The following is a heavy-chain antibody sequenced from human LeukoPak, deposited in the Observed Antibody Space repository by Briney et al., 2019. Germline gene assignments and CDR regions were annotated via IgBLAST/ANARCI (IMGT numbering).Heavy chain of an antibody. CDR1: GYIFTSYG. V-gene: IGHV1-18*01. Sequence: ASVKVSCKASGYIFTSYGITWVRQAPGQGLEWMGWISTYNGDTNYAQNLQGRVTMTTDTSTSTAYMDLRSLRSDDTAVYYCARGSTRDSSGWYGPGKWFDPWGQGTLVTVSS. D-gene: IGHD6-19*01. J-gene: IGHJ5*02. CDR2: ISTYNGDT. CDR3: ARGSTRDSSGWYGPGKWFDP.